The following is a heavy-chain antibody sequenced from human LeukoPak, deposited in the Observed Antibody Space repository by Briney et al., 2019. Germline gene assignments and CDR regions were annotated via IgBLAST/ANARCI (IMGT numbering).Heavy chain of an antibody. CDR2: IIPIFGTA. CDR3: ARAAETAAGYYYYYYYMDV. D-gene: IGHD6-13*01. J-gene: IGHJ6*03. Sequence: ASVKVSCKASGGTFSSYAISWVRQAPGQGLEWMGGIIPIFGTANYAQKFLGRVTITADESTSTAYMELSSLRSEDTAVYYCARAAETAAGYYYYYYYMDVWGKGTTVTVSS. V-gene: IGHV1-69*01. CDR1: GGTFSSYA.